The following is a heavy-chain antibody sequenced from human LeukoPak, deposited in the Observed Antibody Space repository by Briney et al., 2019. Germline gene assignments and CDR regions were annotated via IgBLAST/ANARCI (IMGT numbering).Heavy chain of an antibody. CDR1: GGSISSYY. V-gene: IGHV4-4*07. CDR2: IYTSGST. CDR3: ARAGGKSQYDFWSGYQPNWFDP. J-gene: IGHJ5*02. Sequence: SETLSLTCTVSGGSISSYYWSWIRQPAGKGLEWIGRIYTSGSTNYNPSLKSRVTISVDKSKNQFSLKLSSVTAADTAVYYCARAGGKSQYDFWSGYQPNWFDPWGQGTLVTVSP. D-gene: IGHD3-3*01.